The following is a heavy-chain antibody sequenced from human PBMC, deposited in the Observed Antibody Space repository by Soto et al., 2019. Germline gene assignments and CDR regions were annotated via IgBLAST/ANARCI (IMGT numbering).Heavy chain of an antibody. V-gene: IGHV3-23*01. J-gene: IGHJ4*02. CDR1: GFTFSSYA. CDR2: ISGSGGST. D-gene: IGHD5-12*01. Sequence: GGSLRLSCAASGFTFSSYAMSWVRQAPGKGLEWVSAISGSGGSTYYADSVKGRFTISRDNSKNTLYLQMNSLRAEDTAVYYCAKASADRGYSGYDGGFDYWGQGTLVTVSS. CDR3: AKASADRGYSGYDGGFDY.